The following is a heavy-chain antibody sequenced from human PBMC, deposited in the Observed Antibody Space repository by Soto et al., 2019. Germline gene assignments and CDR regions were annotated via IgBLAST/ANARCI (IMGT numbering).Heavy chain of an antibody. J-gene: IGHJ4*02. Sequence: QVQLQESGPGLVKPSQTLSLTCTVSGGSISGGGSYWSWIRQHPGKGLEWIGYIYSSGSTYYNPALGGRLTIAVDISKNRSSLNFSSVTAADTAVYYCATLIASASRYYAYWGQGPLVTVSS. V-gene: IGHV4-31*03. D-gene: IGHD2-2*01. CDR3: ATLIASASRYYAY. CDR1: GGSISGGGSY. CDR2: IYSSGST.